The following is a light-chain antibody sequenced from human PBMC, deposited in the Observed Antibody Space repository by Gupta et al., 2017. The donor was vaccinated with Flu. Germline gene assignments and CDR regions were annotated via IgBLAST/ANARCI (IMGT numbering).Light chain of an antibody. V-gene: IGKV3-15*01. CDR2: GAS. CDR1: QSVSTN. J-gene: IGKJ1*01. Sequence: VVPHSPATLSVSTGERATLSCRASQSVSTNLAWYQQKPGQAPRLLISGASTRATGLPARFSGSGSGTEFTLTISSLQSEDFAVYYCQHYNKRPRTFGPGTKLEIK. CDR3: QHYNKRPRT.